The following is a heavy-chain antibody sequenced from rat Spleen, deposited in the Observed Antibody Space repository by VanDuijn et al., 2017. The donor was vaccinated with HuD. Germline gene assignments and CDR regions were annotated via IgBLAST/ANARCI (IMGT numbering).Heavy chain of an antibody. J-gene: IGHJ4*01. V-gene: IGHV5-22*01. D-gene: IGHD1-8*01. CDR3: ARHSSTYYVMDA. Sequence: EVQLVASGGGLVQPGRSLKLSCAASGFTFSDYNMAWVRQAPKKGLEWVATISYEGSSTYYGDSVKGRFTISRDNAKSTLYLQMNSLRSEDTATYYCARHSSTYYVMDAWGQGASVTVSS. CDR1: GFTFSDYN. CDR2: ISYEGSST.